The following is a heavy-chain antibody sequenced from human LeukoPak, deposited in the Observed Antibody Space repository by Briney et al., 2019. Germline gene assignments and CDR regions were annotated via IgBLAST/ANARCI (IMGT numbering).Heavy chain of an antibody. CDR1: GFTFSSYG. CDR2: ISYDGSNK. J-gene: IGHJ4*02. Sequence: GRPLRLSCAASGFTFSSYGMHWVRQAPGKGLEWVAVISYDGSNKYYADSVKGRFTISRDNSKNTLYLQMNSLRAEDTAVYYCAKNKYGDDRSYYFDYWGQGTLVTVSS. D-gene: IGHD4-17*01. V-gene: IGHV3-30*18. CDR3: AKNKYGDDRSYYFDY.